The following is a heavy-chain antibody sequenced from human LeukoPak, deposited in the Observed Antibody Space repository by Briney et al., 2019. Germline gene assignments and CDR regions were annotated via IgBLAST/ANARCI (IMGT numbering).Heavy chain of an antibody. CDR1: GGSISSYY. CDR2: IYYSGST. D-gene: IGHD6-19*01. CDR3: ARDRDLSRGWYGTQDY. J-gene: IGHJ4*02. V-gene: IGHV4-59*01. Sequence: SETLSLTCTVSGGSISSYYWSWIRKPPGKGLEWIGYIYYSGSTNYNASLKSRVTISVDTSKNQFSLKLSSVTAADTAVYYCARDRDLSRGWYGTQDYWAQGTLVTVSS.